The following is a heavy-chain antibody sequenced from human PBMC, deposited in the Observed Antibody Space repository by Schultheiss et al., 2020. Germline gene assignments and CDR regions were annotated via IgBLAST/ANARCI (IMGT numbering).Heavy chain of an antibody. V-gene: IGHV3-30-3*01. CDR2: ISYDGSNK. Sequence: GASLRLSCAASGFTFSSYAMHWVRQAPGKGLEWVAVISYDGSNKYYADSVKGRFTISRDNSKNTLYLQMNSLRAEDTAVYYCAREQLWPGDYYYYGMDVWGKGTTVTVAS. D-gene: IGHD5-18*01. J-gene: IGHJ6*04. CDR1: GFTFSSYA. CDR3: AREQLWPGDYYYYGMDV.